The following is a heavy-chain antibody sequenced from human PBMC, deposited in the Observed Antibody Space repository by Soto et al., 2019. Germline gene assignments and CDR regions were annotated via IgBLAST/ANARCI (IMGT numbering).Heavy chain of an antibody. V-gene: IGHV1-18*01. CDR3: ARGRKKTIVVPAARTEDYYYYMDV. CDR2: ISAYNGDT. Sequence: ASVKVSCKASGYTFTSNGISWVRQAPGQGLEWMGWISAYNGDTNYAQKVQGRVTINPDTSKNQFSLQLNSVTPEDTAVYYCARGRKKTIVVPAARTEDYYYYMDVWGKGTTVTVSS. J-gene: IGHJ6*03. D-gene: IGHD2-2*01. CDR1: GYTFTSNG.